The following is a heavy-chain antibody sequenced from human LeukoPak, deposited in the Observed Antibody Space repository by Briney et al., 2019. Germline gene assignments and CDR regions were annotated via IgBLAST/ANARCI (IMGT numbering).Heavy chain of an antibody. Sequence: SETLSLTCTVSGDSISGYYWSWIRQPPGKGLEWIGYIYYSGSTNYNPSLKSRLTISIDTSENQFSLKLSSVTAADTAVYYCAREYSSSSGRRAFDIWGQGTMVTVSS. D-gene: IGHD6-6*01. J-gene: IGHJ3*02. V-gene: IGHV4-59*08. CDR3: AREYSSSSGRRAFDI. CDR1: GDSISGYY. CDR2: IYYSGST.